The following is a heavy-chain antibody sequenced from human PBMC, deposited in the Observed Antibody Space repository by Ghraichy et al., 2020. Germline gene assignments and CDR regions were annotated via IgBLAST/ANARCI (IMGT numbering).Heavy chain of an antibody. J-gene: IGHJ4*02. CDR2: ISTSGST. CDR1: GFTFSSYD. D-gene: IGHD1-26*01. CDR3: GRGYGRGNYYPFPDY. Sequence: GGSLRLSCAASGFTFSSYDMHWVRQATGKGLEWVSAISTSGSTFYIGSVKGRFTISREDAKSSFYLQMNSLRAEDTAVYYCGRGYGRGNYYPFPDYWGQGILVTVSS. V-gene: IGHV3-13*01.